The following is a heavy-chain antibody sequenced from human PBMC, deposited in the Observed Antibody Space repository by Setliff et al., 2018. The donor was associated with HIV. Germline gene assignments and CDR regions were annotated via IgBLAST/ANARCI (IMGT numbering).Heavy chain of an antibody. V-gene: IGHV4-39*01. CDR3: ARYTSKVDWFDP. CDR2: IHYNGRT. CDR1: GDSITNDDYY. Sequence: PSETLSLTCTVSGDSITNDDYYWGWIRQPPGKGLEWIAIIHYNGRTYYDPSLKSRVTIFEDTSKTQFYLKLRSVTASDTAVYYCARYTSKVDWFDPWGQGTLVTVLL. D-gene: IGHD2-2*02. J-gene: IGHJ5*02.